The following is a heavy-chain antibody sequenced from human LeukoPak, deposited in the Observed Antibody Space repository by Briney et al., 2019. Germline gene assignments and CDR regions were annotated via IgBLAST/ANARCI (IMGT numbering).Heavy chain of an antibody. CDR2: IIPILGIA. CDR1: GGTFSSYA. CDR3: ASSVQAYCGGDCYSDRSHWFDP. Sequence: SVKVSCKASGGTFSSYAISWVRQAPGQGLEWMGRIIPILGIANYAQKFQGRVTITADKSTSTAYMELSSLRSEDTAVYYCASSVQAYCGGDCYSDRSHWFDPWGQGTLVTVSS. V-gene: IGHV1-69*04. J-gene: IGHJ5*02. D-gene: IGHD2-21*02.